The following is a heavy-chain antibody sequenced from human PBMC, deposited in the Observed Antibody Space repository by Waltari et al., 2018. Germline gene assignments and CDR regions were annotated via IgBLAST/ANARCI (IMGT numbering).Heavy chain of an antibody. CDR1: GGSFSGYY. J-gene: IGHJ4*02. CDR2: INHSGST. D-gene: IGHD3-9*01. CDR3: ARGGSLLRYFDWLGAYFDY. V-gene: IGHV4-34*01. Sequence: QVQLQQWGAGLLKPSETLSLTCAVYGGSFSGYYWSWIRQPPGKGLEWIGEINHSGSTNYNPSLKSRVTISVDTSKNQFSLKLSSVTAADTAVYYCARGGSLLRYFDWLGAYFDYWGQGTLVTVSS.